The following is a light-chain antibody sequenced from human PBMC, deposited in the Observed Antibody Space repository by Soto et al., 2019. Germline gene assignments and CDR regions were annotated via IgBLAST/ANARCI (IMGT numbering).Light chain of an antibody. CDR3: SSYASSSSYA. J-gene: IGLJ1*01. Sequence: QSVLTQPASVSGSPGQSITISCTGTSSDVGGYNHVSWYQQHPGKAPKLIIFEVRNRPSGVSDRFSASKSGNTASLTISGLQTEDEAVYYCSSYASSSSYAFGTGTKVTAL. CDR2: EVR. V-gene: IGLV2-14*01. CDR1: SSDVGGYNH.